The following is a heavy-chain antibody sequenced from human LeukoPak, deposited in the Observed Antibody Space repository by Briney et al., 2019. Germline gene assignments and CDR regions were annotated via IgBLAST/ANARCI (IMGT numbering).Heavy chain of an antibody. Sequence: PETLSLTCTVSGGSISSYYWSWIRQPPGKGLEWIGYIYYSGSTNYNPSLKSRVTIPVDTSKNQFSLKLSSVTAADTAVYYCTRGSIAYYYMDIWGKGTTVTISS. CDR3: TRGSIAYYYMDI. V-gene: IGHV4-59*01. CDR1: GGSISSYY. CDR2: IYYSGST. J-gene: IGHJ6*03. D-gene: IGHD3-22*01.